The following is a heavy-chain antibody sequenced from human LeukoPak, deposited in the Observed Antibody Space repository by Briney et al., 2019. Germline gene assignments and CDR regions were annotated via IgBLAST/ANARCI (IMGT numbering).Heavy chain of an antibody. CDR2: INPNSGGT. CDR3: ARSTVAGATYYYYGMDV. Sequence: ASVKVSCKASGYTFTGYYMHWVRQAPGQGLEWMGWINPNSGGTNYAQKFQGRVTMTRDTSISTAYMELSRLRSDDTAVYYCARSTVAGATYYYYGMDVWGQGTTVTVSS. J-gene: IGHJ6*02. V-gene: IGHV1-2*02. D-gene: IGHD6-19*01. CDR1: GYTFTGYY.